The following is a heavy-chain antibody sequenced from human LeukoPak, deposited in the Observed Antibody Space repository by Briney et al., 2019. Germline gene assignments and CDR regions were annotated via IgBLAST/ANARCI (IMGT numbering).Heavy chain of an antibody. V-gene: IGHV4-34*01. CDR3: ARGGYNYYGSGSYYPPA. J-gene: IGHJ4*02. Sequence: SETLSLTCAVYGGSFSGYYWSWIRQPPGKGLEWIGETNHSGSTNYNPSLKSRVTISVDTSKNQFSLKLSSVTAADTAVYYCARGGYNYYGSGSYYPPAWGQGTLVTVSS. CDR1: GGSFSGYY. CDR2: TNHSGST. D-gene: IGHD3-10*01.